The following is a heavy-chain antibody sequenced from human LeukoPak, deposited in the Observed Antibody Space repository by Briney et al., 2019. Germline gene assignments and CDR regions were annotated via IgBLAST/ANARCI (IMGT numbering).Heavy chain of an antibody. J-gene: IGHJ3*02. CDR1: GFTFSSYG. D-gene: IGHD6-13*01. Sequence: GGSLRLSCAASGFTFSSYGMHWVRQAPGKGLEWVAVISYDGSNKYYADSVKGRFTISRDSSKNTLYLQMNSLRAEDTAVYYCAKYGKQLDAFDIWGQGTMVTVSS. CDR2: ISYDGSNK. V-gene: IGHV3-30*18. CDR3: AKYGKQLDAFDI.